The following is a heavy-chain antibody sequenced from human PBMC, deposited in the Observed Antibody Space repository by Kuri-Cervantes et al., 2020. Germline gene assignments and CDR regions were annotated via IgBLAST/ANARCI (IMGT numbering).Heavy chain of an antibody. CDR1: GGSISSYY. CDR3: AVKVGADNNWFDP. J-gene: IGHJ5*02. D-gene: IGHD1-26*01. V-gene: IGHV4-34*01. CDR2: INHSGST. Sequence: SETLSLTCTVSGGSISSYYWSWIRQPPGKGLEWIGEINHSGSTNYNPSLKSRVTISVDTSKNQFSLKLSSVTAADTAVYYCAVKVGADNNWFDPWGQGTLVTVSS.